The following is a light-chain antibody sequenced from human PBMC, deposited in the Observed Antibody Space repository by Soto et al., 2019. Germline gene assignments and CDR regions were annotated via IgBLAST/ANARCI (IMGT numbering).Light chain of an antibody. CDR2: ETS. Sequence: DIVLTQSPATLSLSPGARATLSCRASESVNNYLAWYQQKPGQAPRLLIYETSNRATGIPARFVGSGSGTDVTLTISSLEPEDFAVYYCQLRGTWPPDIFGQGTILEIK. V-gene: IGKV3-11*01. CDR3: QLRGTWPPDI. J-gene: IGKJ2*01. CDR1: ESVNNY.